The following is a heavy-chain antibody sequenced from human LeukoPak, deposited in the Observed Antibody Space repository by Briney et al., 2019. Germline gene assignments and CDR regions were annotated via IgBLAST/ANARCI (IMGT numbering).Heavy chain of an antibody. D-gene: IGHD6-6*01. Sequence: GGSLRLSCAVSGFTFSGFWMSWSREAPGKGMEWVASINSDGSEGYYADVVKGRFTISRDNAKNSLYLQINSLRAEDTAVYYCARSSYSSSSSVWGQGTMVTVSS. J-gene: IGHJ3*01. CDR3: ARSSYSSSSSV. CDR2: INSDGSEG. V-gene: IGHV3-7*03. CDR1: GFTFSGFW.